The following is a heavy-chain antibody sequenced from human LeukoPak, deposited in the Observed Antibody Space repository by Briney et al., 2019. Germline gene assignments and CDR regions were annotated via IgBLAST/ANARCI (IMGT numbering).Heavy chain of an antibody. CDR2: ISSSGSTI. V-gene: IGHV3-11*04. J-gene: IGHJ5*02. Sequence: GGSLRLSCAASGFTFSDYYMSWIRQAPGKGLEWVSYISSSGSTIYYADSVKGRFTISRDNSKNTLYLQMNSLRAEDTAVYYCAKEYYDILTGYYNPYNWFDPWGQGTLVTVSS. CDR1: GFTFSDYY. D-gene: IGHD3-9*01. CDR3: AKEYYDILTGYYNPYNWFDP.